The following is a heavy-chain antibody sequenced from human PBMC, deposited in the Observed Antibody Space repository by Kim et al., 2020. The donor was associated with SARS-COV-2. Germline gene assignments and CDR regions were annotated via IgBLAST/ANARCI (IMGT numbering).Heavy chain of an antibody. CDR1: GFTFSSYS. CDR3: ARAPIGTVADHY. V-gene: IGHV3-21*01. CDR2: ISSSSSYI. D-gene: IGHD6-19*01. Sequence: GGSLRLSCAASGFTFSSYSMNWVRQAPGKGLEWVSSISSSSSYIYYADSVKGRFTISRDNAKNSLYLQMNSLRAEDTAVYYCARAPIGTVADHYWGQGTLVTVSS. J-gene: IGHJ4*02.